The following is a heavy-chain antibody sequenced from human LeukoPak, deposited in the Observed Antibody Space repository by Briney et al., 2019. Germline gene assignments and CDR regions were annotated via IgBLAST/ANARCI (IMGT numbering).Heavy chain of an antibody. CDR3: ARDRGGPYYDSSGSPSGYFDY. D-gene: IGHD3-22*01. CDR1: GGTFSSYA. V-gene: IGHV1-69*05. J-gene: IGHJ4*02. CDR2: IIPIFGTA. Sequence: GASVKVSCKTSGGTFSSYAISWVRQAPGQGLEWMGGIIPIFGTANYAQKFQGRVTITTDESTSTAYMELSSLRSEDTAVYYCARDRGGPYYDSSGSPSGYFDYWGQGTLVTVSS.